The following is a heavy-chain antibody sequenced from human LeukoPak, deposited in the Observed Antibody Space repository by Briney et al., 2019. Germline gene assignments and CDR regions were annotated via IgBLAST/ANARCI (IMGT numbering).Heavy chain of an antibody. CDR1: GFTFSSYW. J-gene: IGHJ5*02. D-gene: IGHD1-26*01. CDR2: INSDGSST. Sequence: GGSLRLSCAASGFTFSSYWMHWVRQAPGKGLVWVSRINSDGSSTSYADYVKGRFTISRDNAKNTLYLRMNSLRAEDTAVYYCAREGGIVGAFDPWGQGTLVTVSS. CDR3: AREGGIVGAFDP. V-gene: IGHV3-74*01.